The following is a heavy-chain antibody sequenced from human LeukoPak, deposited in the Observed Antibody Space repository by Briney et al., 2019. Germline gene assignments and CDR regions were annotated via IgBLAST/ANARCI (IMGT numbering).Heavy chain of an antibody. CDR2: INPSGGTT. Sequence: ASVKVSCKASGGTFSSYAISWVRQAPGQGLEWMGIINPSGGTTSYAQKFQGRVTMTRDTSTSTVYMELSSLRSDDTAVYYCARAYSSSSPHDYWGQGTLVTVSS. V-gene: IGHV1-46*01. CDR3: ARAYSSSSPHDY. D-gene: IGHD6-6*01. J-gene: IGHJ4*02. CDR1: GGTFSSYA.